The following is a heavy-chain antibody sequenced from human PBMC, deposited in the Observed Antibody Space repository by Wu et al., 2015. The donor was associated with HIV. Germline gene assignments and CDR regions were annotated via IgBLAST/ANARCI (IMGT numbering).Heavy chain of an antibody. V-gene: IGHV1-2*02. J-gene: IGHJ6*02. Sequence: QVQLVQSGAEVKKPGASVKVSCKASGYTFTGYYMHWVRQAPGQGLEWMGWINPNSGGTNYAQKFQGRVTMTRDTSISTAYMDLSRLRSDDTAVYYCVRGQILAGNYRDMDVWGQGTTVTVSS. CDR3: VRGQILAGNYRDMDV. D-gene: IGHD3-9*01. CDR2: INPNSGGT. CDR1: GYTFTGYY.